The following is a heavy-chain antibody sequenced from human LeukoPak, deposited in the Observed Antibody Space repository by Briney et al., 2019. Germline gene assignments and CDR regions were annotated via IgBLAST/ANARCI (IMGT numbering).Heavy chain of an antibody. J-gene: IGHJ4*02. CDR3: ARGGMGIQLWSFDY. CDR2: MNPSGGST. CDR1: GYTFTSYY. Sequence: ASVKVSCKASGYTFTSYYMQWVRRAPGQGLERMGIMNPSGGSTSYAQKFQGRVTMTRDTSTSTVYMELSSLRSEDTAVYYCARGGMGIQLWSFDYWGQGTLVTVSS. V-gene: IGHV1-46*01. D-gene: IGHD5-18*01.